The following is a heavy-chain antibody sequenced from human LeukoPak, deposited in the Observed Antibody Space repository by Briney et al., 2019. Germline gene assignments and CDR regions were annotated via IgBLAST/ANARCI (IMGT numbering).Heavy chain of an antibody. D-gene: IGHD5-18*01. J-gene: IGHJ4*02. CDR3: ARKSRYSYGYVVGFDY. CDR2: INHSGST. Sequence: SQTLSLTCAVCGGSFSGYYWSWIRQPPGKGLEWIGEINHSGSTNYNPSLKSRVTISVDTSKNQFSLKLSSVTAADTAVYYCARKSRYSYGYVVGFDYWGQGTLVTVSS. V-gene: IGHV4-34*01. CDR1: GGSFSGYY.